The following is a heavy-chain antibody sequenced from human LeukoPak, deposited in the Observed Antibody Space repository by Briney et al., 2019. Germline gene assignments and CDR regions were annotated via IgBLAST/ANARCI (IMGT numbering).Heavy chain of an antibody. J-gene: IGHJ1*01. CDR1: GFNFDIDA. D-gene: IGHD6-19*01. CDR2: ISWNGDST. Sequence: PGRSLRLSCAASGFNFDIDAMHWVRQAPGKGLEWVSGISWNGDSTGYADSVKGRFTISRDNAKNSLYLQMNSLRVEDTALYYCAKDIRSGWYSAYLQSWGQGTLVTVSS. CDR3: AKDIRSGWYSAYLQS. V-gene: IGHV3-9*01.